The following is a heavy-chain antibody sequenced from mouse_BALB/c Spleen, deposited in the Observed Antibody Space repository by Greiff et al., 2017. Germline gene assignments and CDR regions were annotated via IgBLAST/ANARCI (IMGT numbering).Heavy chain of an antibody. J-gene: IGHJ3*01. D-gene: IGHD2-1*01. CDR3: ARDGYGILAY. V-gene: IGHV2-9*02. CDR1: GFSLTSYG. CDR2: IWAGGST. Sequence: VQLQESGPGLVAPSQSLSITCTVSGFSLTSYGVHWVRQPPGKGLEWLGVIWAGGSTNYNSALMSRLSISKDNSKSQVFLKMNSLQTDDTAMYYCARDGYGILAYWGQGTLVTVSA.